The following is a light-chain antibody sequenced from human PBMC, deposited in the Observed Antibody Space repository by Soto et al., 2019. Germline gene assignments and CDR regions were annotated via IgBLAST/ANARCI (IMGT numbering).Light chain of an antibody. CDR3: AAWDDSLSGYV. CDR2: SNN. J-gene: IGLJ1*01. CDR1: SSNIGSNT. V-gene: IGLV1-44*01. Sequence: VLTQPPSASGTPGQRVTISCSGSSSNIGSNTVNWYQQLPGTAPKLLIYSNNQRPSGVPDRFSASKSGTSASLAISGLRPEDEADYYCAAWDDSLSGYVFGTGTKVTVL.